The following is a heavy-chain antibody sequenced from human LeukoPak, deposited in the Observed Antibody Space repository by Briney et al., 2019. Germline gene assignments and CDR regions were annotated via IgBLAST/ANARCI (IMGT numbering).Heavy chain of an antibody. Sequence: SETLPLTCTVSGGSISSGGYYWGWIRQPPGKGLEWIGNIYYSGSTYYNPSLKSRVTISVDTSKNQFSLKLTSVTAADTALYYCARQDDSSPYNWFDPWGQGTLVTVSS. CDR1: GGSISSGGYY. D-gene: IGHD6-6*01. V-gene: IGHV4-39*01. CDR2: IYYSGST. CDR3: ARQDDSSPYNWFDP. J-gene: IGHJ5*02.